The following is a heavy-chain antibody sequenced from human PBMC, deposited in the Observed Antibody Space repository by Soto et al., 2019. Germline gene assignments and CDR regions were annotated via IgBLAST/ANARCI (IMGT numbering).Heavy chain of an antibody. D-gene: IGHD3-10*01. V-gene: IGHV1-46*01. J-gene: IGHJ6*02. Sequence: GASVKVSCKASGYTFTSYYMHWVRQAPGQGLEWMGIINPSGGSTSYAQKFQGRVTMTRDTSTSTVYMELSSLRSEDTAVYYCASPGVCPSNRRYYYGMDVWGQGTTVTVSS. CDR2: INPSGGST. CDR3: ASPGVCPSNRRYYYGMDV. CDR1: GYTFTSYY.